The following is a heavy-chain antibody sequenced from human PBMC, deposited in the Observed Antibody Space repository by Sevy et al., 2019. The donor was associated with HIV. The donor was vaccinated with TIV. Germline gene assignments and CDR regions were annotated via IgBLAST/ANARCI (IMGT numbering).Heavy chain of an antibody. CDR1: GYSFTSYW. J-gene: IGHJ3*02. Sequence: LKISCKGSGYSFTSYWIGWVRQMPGKGLEWMGIIYPGDSDTRYSPSFQGQVTISADKSISTAYLQWSSLMASDTAMYYCAVSKGDCSGGSCYSGDAFDIWGQGTMVTVSS. V-gene: IGHV5-51*01. CDR2: IYPGDSDT. D-gene: IGHD2-15*01. CDR3: AVSKGDCSGGSCYSGDAFDI.